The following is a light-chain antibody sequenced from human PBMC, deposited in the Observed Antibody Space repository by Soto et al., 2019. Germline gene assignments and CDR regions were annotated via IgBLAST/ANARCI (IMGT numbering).Light chain of an antibody. CDR2: WAS. CDR1: QRRFYSSNNKDY. V-gene: IGKV4-1*01. Sequence: DIVMTQSPDSLAVSLGERATINCKSRQRRFYSSNNKDYLAWYQQKPGQPPRLPIYWASTRESGVPERFSGSGSGTDFTPTVSSLQAEELAICDCQHYFNKPWTFGQGTQVQIK. J-gene: IGKJ1*01. CDR3: QHYFNKPWT.